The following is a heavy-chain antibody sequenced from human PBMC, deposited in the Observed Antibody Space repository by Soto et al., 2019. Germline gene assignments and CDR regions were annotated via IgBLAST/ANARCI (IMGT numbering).Heavy chain of an antibody. CDR3: ARGAYYYDSSGYFGLDY. D-gene: IGHD3-22*01. CDR1: GGSISSYY. V-gene: IGHV4-59*01. Sequence: SETLSRTCTVSGGSISSYYWSWIRQPPGKGLEWIGYIYYSGSTNYNPSLKSRVTISVDTSKNQFSLKLSSVTAADTAMYYCARGAYYYDSSGYFGLDYWGQGTLVTVSS. J-gene: IGHJ4*02. CDR2: IYYSGST.